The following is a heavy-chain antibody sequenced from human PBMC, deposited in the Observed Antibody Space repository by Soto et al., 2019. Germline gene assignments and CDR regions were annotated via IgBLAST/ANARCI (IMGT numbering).Heavy chain of an antibody. CDR3: ARHGPIAAAGTVFDY. Sequence: QVQLQESGPGLVKPSETLSLTCTVSGGSISNYYWSWIRQPPGKGLEWIGYIYYSGSTRYNPSLKSRVTISVATSKNQFSLKLISVTAADTAAYYCARHGPIAAAGTVFDYWGQGTLVTVSS. CDR2: IYYSGST. CDR1: GGSISNYY. J-gene: IGHJ4*02. D-gene: IGHD6-13*01. V-gene: IGHV4-59*08.